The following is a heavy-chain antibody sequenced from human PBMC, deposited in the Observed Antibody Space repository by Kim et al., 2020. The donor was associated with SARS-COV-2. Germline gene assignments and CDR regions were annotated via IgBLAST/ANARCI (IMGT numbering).Heavy chain of an antibody. CDR2: ISGSGGST. V-gene: IGHV3-23*01. CDR1: GFTFSSYA. CDR3: AKAYRNTYYYDSLGTW. D-gene: IGHD3-22*01. J-gene: IGHJ4*02. Sequence: GGSLRLSCAASGFTFSSYAMSWVRQAPGKGLEWVSAISGSGGSTYYADSVKGRFTISRDNSKNTLYLQMNSLRAEDTAVYYCAKAYRNTYYYDSLGTWWGQGTLVTVSS.